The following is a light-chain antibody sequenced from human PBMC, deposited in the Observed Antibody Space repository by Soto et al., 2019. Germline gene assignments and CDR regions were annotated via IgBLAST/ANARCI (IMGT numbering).Light chain of an antibody. CDR3: QQLNSFLMYT. CDR2: AAS. Sequence: IQLTQSPSSLSASVGDRVTITCRASQGISSYLAWYQQKPGKAPKLLIYAASTLQSGVPSRFSGSGSGTDFTLTISSLQPEDFATYYCQQLNSFLMYTFGQGTKLEIK. J-gene: IGKJ2*01. V-gene: IGKV1-9*01. CDR1: QGISSY.